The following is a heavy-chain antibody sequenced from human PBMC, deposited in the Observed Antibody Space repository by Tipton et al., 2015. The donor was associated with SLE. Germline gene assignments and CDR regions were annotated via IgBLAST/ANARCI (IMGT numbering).Heavy chain of an antibody. CDR1: GITFSGYW. J-gene: IGHJ4*02. CDR2: IKADGNEK. Sequence: SLRLSCAASGITFSGYWMTWVRQPPGKGLEWVANIKADGNEKYYVDSVKGRFTISRDNAKNSLYLQMNSLRAEDTAVYYCASESQKYYDFWSGYRSYFDYWGQGTLVTVSS. V-gene: IGHV3-7*03. D-gene: IGHD3-3*01. CDR3: ASESQKYYDFWSGYRSYFDY.